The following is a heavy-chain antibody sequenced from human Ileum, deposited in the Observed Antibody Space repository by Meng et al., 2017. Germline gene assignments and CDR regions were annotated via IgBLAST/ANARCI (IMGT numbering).Heavy chain of an antibody. Sequence: QGQLQGSGPVLVSPSDTLSLSCTVSGGSVSRAGYQWGWIRQPPGKGLEWIGYASTNYNPSLQSRVTISLDTSRNQFSLSLSSVTAADTAVYYCARDHMGSLDYWGQGILVTVSS. CDR3: ARDHMGSLDY. CDR1: GGSVSRAGYQ. V-gene: IGHV4-61*08. D-gene: IGHD1-26*01. CDR2: AST. J-gene: IGHJ4*02.